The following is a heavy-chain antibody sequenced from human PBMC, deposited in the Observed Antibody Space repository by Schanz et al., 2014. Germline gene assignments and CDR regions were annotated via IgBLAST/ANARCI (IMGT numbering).Heavy chain of an antibody. Sequence: LVESGGGVVQPGRSLRLSCAASGFTFSSYGMHWVRQVPGKGLEWVAVIWYDGSNEYYADSVKGRFTISRDNSKNALFLQMSSLRAEDTAVYCCARDGDFDYWGQGTLXTVSS. CDR2: IWYDGSNE. J-gene: IGHJ4*02. CDR3: ARDGDFDY. CDR1: GFTFSSYG. V-gene: IGHV3-33*01.